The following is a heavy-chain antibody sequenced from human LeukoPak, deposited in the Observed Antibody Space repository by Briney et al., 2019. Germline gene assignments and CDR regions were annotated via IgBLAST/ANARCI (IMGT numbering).Heavy chain of an antibody. CDR2: ISGSGGST. V-gene: IGHV3-23*01. Sequence: GGSLRLSCAASGFTFSSYAMSWVRQAPGKGLEWVSAISGSGGSTYYADSVKGRFTISRDNSKNTLYLQMNSLRAEDTAVYYCAKGHMRYCSGGSCPYYFDYWGQGTLVTVSS. CDR1: GFTFSSYA. CDR3: AKGHMRYCSGGSCPYYFDY. J-gene: IGHJ4*02. D-gene: IGHD2-15*01.